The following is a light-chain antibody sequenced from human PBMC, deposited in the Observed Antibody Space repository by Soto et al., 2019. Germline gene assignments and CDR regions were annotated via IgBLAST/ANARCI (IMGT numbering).Light chain of an antibody. V-gene: IGLV2-23*01. CDR2: EGT. J-gene: IGLJ1*01. CDR3: CSYASSSTYV. Sequence: QSALTQPASVSGSPGQSITISCTGTSSDVGSYNLVSWYQQHPGKAPKLMIYEGTKLPSGVSDRFSGSRSGNTASLTSSGLQAEDEADYYCCSYASSSTYVFGTGTKVTVL. CDR1: SSDVGSYNL.